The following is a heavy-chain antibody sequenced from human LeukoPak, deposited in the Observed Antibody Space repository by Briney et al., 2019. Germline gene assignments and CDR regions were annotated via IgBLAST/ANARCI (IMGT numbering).Heavy chain of an antibody. CDR3: ARVQQLVREDFDY. CDR2: MNPNSGNT. V-gene: IGHV1-8*01. D-gene: IGHD6-13*01. J-gene: IGHJ4*02. CDR1: GYTFTSYD. Sequence: ASVKVSCKASGYTFTSYDINWVRQATGQGLEWMGWMNPNSGNTGYAQKFQGRVTMTRNTSISTAYMELSSLRSEDTAVYYCARVQQLVREDFDYWGQGTLATVSS.